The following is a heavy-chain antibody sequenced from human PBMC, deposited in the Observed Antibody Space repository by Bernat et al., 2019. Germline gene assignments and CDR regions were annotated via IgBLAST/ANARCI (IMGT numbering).Heavy chain of an antibody. CDR1: GFTFSSYG. V-gene: IGHV3-30*03. D-gene: IGHD3-9*01. CDR2: TSFDGSKK. CDR3: ARDYNIWTGDYSDGLAS. J-gene: IGHJ4*03. Sequence: VQLVESGGGLVQPGGSLRLSCGASGFTFSSYGMHWVRQAPGKGLEWVAVTSFDGSKKYYADSVKDRFTISRDNSKNMVYLQMNNLKLEDTAVYHCARDYNIWTGDYSDGLASWGQGVGVTVSS.